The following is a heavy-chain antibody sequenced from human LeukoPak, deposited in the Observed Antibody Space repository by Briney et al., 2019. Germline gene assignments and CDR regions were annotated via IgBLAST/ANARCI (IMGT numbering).Heavy chain of an antibody. CDR1: GGSISPYH. V-gene: IGHV4-59*08. D-gene: IGHD4-17*01. Sequence: SETLSLTCTVSGGSISPYHWSWIRQPPGKGLEWIGFIYYSGSSNYNPSHKSRVTVSVDTSKNQFSLKLSSVTAADTAVYYCARLLRDDYGDYVATVDREDYYYYGMDVWGQGTTVTVSS. J-gene: IGHJ6*02. CDR2: IYYSGSS. CDR3: ARLLRDDYGDYVATVDREDYYYYGMDV.